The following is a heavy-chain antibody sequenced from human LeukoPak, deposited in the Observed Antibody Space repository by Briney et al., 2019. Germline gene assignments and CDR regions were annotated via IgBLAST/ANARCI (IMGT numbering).Heavy chain of an antibody. D-gene: IGHD3-10*01. CDR3: ARERRITMVRGARGPWFDP. CDR2: MNPNSGNT. Sequence: ASVKVSCKASGYTFTSYDINWVRQATGQGLEWMGWMNPNSGNTGYAQKFQGGVTMTRNTSISTAYMELSSLRSEDTAVYYCARERRITMVRGARGPWFDPWGQGTLVTVSS. CDR1: GYTFTSYD. V-gene: IGHV1-8*01. J-gene: IGHJ5*02.